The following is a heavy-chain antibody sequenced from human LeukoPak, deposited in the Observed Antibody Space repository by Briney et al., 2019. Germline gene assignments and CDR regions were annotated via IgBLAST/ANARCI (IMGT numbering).Heavy chain of an antibody. Sequence: GGFLRLSCAASGFTFSSYVMHWVRQAPGKGLEWVAVIWYDGSNKYYADSVKGRFTISRDNSKNTLYLQMNSLRAEDTSVYYCARAPPFTKHFDYWGQGTLVTVSS. V-gene: IGHV3-33*01. CDR1: GFTFSSYV. D-gene: IGHD2-8*01. CDR2: IWYDGSNK. J-gene: IGHJ4*02. CDR3: ARAPPFTKHFDY.